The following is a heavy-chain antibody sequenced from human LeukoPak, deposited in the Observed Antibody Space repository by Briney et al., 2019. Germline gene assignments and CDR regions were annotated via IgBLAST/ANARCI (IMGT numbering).Heavy chain of an antibody. D-gene: IGHD3-22*01. V-gene: IGHV3-48*04. CDR1: GFTFSSYA. J-gene: IGHJ4*02. CDR3: ARGCGLHLSPASSYYDSRCRYFDD. Sequence: GGSLRLSCAASGFTFSSYAMSWVRQAPGKGLEWISYISSTSTTIYYAGSVKGRFTTSRDNAKNSLYLQMNSLRAEDTAVYYCARGCGLHLSPASSYYDSRCRYFDDWGQGTLVTVSS. CDR2: ISSTSTTI.